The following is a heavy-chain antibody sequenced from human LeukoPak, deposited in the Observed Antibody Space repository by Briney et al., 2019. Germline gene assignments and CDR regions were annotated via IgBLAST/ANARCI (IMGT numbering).Heavy chain of an antibody. D-gene: IGHD5-24*01. CDR1: GGSITSYY. Sequence: SETLSLTCTVSGGSITSYYWSWIRQPPGKGLEWIGYVYYSGSTNYNLSLKSRVTISVDASKNQFSLKLSSVTAADTAVYYCARAQGRDGYNLRYYYGLDVWGQGTAVTVSS. CDR3: ARAQGRDGYNLRYYYGLDV. J-gene: IGHJ6*02. V-gene: IGHV4-59*01. CDR2: VYYSGST.